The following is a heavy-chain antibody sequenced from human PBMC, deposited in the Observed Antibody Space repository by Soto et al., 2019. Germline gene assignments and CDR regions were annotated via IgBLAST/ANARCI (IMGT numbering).Heavy chain of an antibody. J-gene: IGHJ4*02. CDR3: ARVDRSNPVRH. V-gene: IGHV4-61*01. CDR1: GGSVSSGSYY. CDR2: IYYSGST. Sequence: QVQLQESGPGLVKPSETLSLTCTVSGGSVSSGSYYWSWIRQPPGKGLEWIVYIYYSGSTNYNPSLKSRVTISVDTSKNQFSLKLSSVTAADTAVYYCARVDRSNPVRHWGQGTLVTVSS.